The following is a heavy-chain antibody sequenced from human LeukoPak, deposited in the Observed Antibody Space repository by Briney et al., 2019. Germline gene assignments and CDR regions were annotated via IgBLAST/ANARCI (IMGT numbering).Heavy chain of an antibody. D-gene: IGHD1-1*01. CDR1: NYTFSRHW. CDR3: ARRGGGSTGGFYFDY. J-gene: IGHJ4*02. Sequence: GESLKISCKGSNYTFSRHWIGWVRQTPEKGLEWMGIIYPSDSDSRYSPSFQGQVTFSVDRSINTAYLQWSSLKASDTAIYYCARRGGGSTGGFYFDYWGQGSLVTVSS. V-gene: IGHV5-51*01. CDR2: IYPSDSDS.